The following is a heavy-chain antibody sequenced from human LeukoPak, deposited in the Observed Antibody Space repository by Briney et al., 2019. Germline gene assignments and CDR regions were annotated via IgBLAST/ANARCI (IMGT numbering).Heavy chain of an antibody. CDR2: IYYSGST. CDR1: GGSISSYY. V-gene: IGHV4-59*01. Sequence: SETLPLTCTVSGGSISSYYWSWIRQPPGKGLEWIGYIYYSGSTNYNPSLKSRVTISVDTSKNQFSLKLSSVTAADTAVYYCARDSTPYSSGWCRDAFDIWGQGTMVTVSS. CDR3: ARDSTPYSSGWCRDAFDI. J-gene: IGHJ3*02. D-gene: IGHD6-19*01.